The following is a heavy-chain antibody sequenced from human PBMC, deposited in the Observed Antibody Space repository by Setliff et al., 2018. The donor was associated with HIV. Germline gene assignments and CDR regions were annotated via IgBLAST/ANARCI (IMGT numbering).Heavy chain of an antibody. D-gene: IGHD6-13*01. J-gene: IGHJ3*02. CDR3: ARDPGYKSTWYGVFDI. V-gene: IGHV1-2*02. CDR2: IDPNSGDT. CDR1: GYTFTGYY. Sequence: ASVKVSCKASGYTFTGYYLHWVRQAPGQGLEWMGWIDPNSGDTNYAQKFQGRVNMTRDTSISTTYMELSRLRSDDTAVYYCARDPGYKSTWYGVFDIWGQGTMVTVSS.